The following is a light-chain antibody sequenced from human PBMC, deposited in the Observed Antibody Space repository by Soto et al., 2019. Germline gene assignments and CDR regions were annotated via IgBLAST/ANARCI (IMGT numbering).Light chain of an antibody. V-gene: IGLV8-61*01. CDR3: VLYMGSGISI. CDR1: SGSVSTGYY. J-gene: IGLJ2*01. CDR2: STN. Sequence: QTVVTQEPSFSVSPGRTVTLTCGLSSGSVSTGYYPSWIQQTPGQPPRTLIYSTNTRSSGVPDRFSGSILGNKAALTITGAQADDESDYYCVLYMGSGISIFGGGTKQTVL.